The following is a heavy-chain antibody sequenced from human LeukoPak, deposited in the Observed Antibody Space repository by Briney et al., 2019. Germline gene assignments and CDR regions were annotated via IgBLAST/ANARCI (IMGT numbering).Heavy chain of an antibody. Sequence: SETLSLTCTVSGGSISSYYWSWIRQPPGKGLEWIGYIYYSGSTNYNPSLKSRVTISIDTSKNQFSLKLSSVTAVDTAVYYCAREYSSSSNFDYWGQGTLVTVSS. D-gene: IGHD6-6*01. CDR3: AREYSSSSNFDY. J-gene: IGHJ4*02. CDR1: GGSISSYY. CDR2: IYYSGST. V-gene: IGHV4-59*01.